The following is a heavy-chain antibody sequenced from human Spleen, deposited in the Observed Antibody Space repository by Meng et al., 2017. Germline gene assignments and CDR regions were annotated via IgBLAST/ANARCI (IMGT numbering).Heavy chain of an antibody. Sequence: QVQLVQSGAEVKKPGASVKDSCTSSGYSFTDYDIHWVRQAAGQGLEWLGRMNPISGDTDSAQTLQGSLILTMNTSMRIAYMELSSLTFEDTAVYYCARGLGGAMGGYWGQGTLVTVSS. CDR2: MNPISGDT. CDR1: GYSFTDYD. V-gene: IGHV1-8*01. J-gene: IGHJ4*02. D-gene: IGHD5-18*01. CDR3: ARGLGGAMGGY.